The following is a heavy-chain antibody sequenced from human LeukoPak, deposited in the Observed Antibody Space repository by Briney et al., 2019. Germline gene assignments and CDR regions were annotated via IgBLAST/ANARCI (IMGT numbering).Heavy chain of an antibody. CDR1: GFTFSSYG. D-gene: IGHD5-18*01. CDR3: AKDSTAMVTAFDY. CDR2: ISYDGSNK. V-gene: IGHV3-30*18. Sequence: GGSLGLSCAASGFTFSSYGMHWVRQAPGKGLEWVAVISYDGSNKYYADSVKGRFTISRDNSKNTLYLQMNSLRAEDTAVYYCAKDSTAMVTAFDYWGQGTLVTVSS. J-gene: IGHJ4*02.